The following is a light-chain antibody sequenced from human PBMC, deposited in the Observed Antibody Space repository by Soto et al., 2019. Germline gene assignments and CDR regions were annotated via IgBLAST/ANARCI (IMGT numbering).Light chain of an antibody. CDR3: SSYADSNSYV. Sequence: QSALTQPPSASGSPGQSVTISCTGTSSDVGGYNYVYWYQQHPGKAPKLMIYEVTKRPSGVPDRFSGSKSGNTASLTVSGLQAEDEADYYCSSYADSNSYVFGTGTQLPVL. V-gene: IGLV2-8*01. CDR1: SSDVGGYNY. CDR2: EVT. J-gene: IGLJ1*01.